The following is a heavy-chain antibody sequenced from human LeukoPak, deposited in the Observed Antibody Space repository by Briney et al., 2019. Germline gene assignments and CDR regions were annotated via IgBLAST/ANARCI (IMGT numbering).Heavy chain of an antibody. CDR2: ISSSSSYI. CDR1: GFTFSSYA. D-gene: IGHD6-13*01. V-gene: IGHV3-21*01. CDR3: ARVSIAAAGGYGMDV. Sequence: GGSLRLSCAASGFTFSSYAMSWVRQAPGKGLEWVSSISSSSSYIYYADSVKGRFTISRDNAKNSLYLQMNSLRAEDTAVYYCARVSIAAAGGYGMDVWGQGTTVTVSS. J-gene: IGHJ6*02.